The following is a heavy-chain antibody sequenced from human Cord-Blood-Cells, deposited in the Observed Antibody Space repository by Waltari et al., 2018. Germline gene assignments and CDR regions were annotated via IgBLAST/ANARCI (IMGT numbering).Heavy chain of an antibody. D-gene: IGHD6-6*01. V-gene: IGHV1-69*06. J-gene: IGHJ6*02. CDR1: GGTLSSYA. CDR2: IIPIFGTA. CDR3: ARDEYSSSSAYYYYGMDV. Sequence: QVQLVQSGAEVKKHGSSVKVSCKALGGTLSSYAISWVRYAHGLGLEWMGGIIPIFGTANYAQKFQGRVTITADKSTSTAHMELSSLRSEDTAVYYCARDEYSSSSAYYYYGMDVWGQGTTVTVSS.